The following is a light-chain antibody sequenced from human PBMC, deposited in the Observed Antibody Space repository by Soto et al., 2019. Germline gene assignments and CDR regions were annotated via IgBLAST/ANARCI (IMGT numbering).Light chain of an antibody. CDR2: EGI. Sequence: QSALTQPASVSGSPGQSITISCTGTSNTIGGYNVVSWYQQHPGTAPKVIIYEGIKRPSGVSNRFSGSISGSTASLTISGLQAEDEADYYCCSYVGATTYVFGTGTQLTVL. J-gene: IGLJ1*01. CDR1: SNTIGGYNV. V-gene: IGLV2-23*01. CDR3: CSYVGATTYV.